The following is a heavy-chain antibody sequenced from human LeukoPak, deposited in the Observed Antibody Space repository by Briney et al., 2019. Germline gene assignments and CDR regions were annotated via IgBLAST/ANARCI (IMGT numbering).Heavy chain of an antibody. D-gene: IGHD3-22*01. CDR2: ISSSGSTI. CDR1: GFTFSSYE. Sequence: QPGGSLRLSCAASGFTFSSYEMNWVRQAPGKGLEWVSCISSSGSTIYYADSVKGRFTISRDNAKNSLYLQMNSLRAEDTAVYYCARTYYYDSSGSDAFGIWGQGTMVTVSS. J-gene: IGHJ3*02. V-gene: IGHV3-48*03. CDR3: ARTYYYDSSGSDAFGI.